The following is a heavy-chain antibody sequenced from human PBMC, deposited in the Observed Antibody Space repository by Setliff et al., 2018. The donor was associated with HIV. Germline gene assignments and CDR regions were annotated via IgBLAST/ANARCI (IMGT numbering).Heavy chain of an antibody. J-gene: IGHJ4*02. D-gene: IGHD2-8*02. CDR1: GVSISGHF. CDR2: IYTSGTT. CDR3: ARLIHTGLLYFDY. Sequence: SDTLSLTCFVSGVSISGHFWGWIRQPPGKGLEWIGYIYTSGTTEYNPSLDSRVTISVDTSRDQFSLNLRSVTAADHALYFCARLIHTGLLYFDYWGLGMLVNVSS. V-gene: IGHV4-4*09.